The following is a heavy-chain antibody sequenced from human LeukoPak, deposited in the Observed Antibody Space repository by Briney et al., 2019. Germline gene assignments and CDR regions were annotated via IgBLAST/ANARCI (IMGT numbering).Heavy chain of an antibody. D-gene: IGHD3-9*01. V-gene: IGHV3-23*01. Sequence: GGSLRLSCAASGFTFSTYAVNWVRQAPGKGLEWVSAISGSGGSTYYADSVKGRFTISRDNSKNTLYLQMNSLRAEDTAVYYWAKSCYYYILTGKGGFAYWGKGPLATVS. CDR3: AKSCYYYILTGKGGFAY. J-gene: IGHJ4*02. CDR1: GFTFSTYA. CDR2: ISGSGGST.